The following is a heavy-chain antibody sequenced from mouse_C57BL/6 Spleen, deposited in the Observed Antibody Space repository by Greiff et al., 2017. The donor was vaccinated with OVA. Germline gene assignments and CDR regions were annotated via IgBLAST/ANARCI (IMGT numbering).Heavy chain of an antibody. D-gene: IGHD2-2*01. Sequence: VQLQQSGPELVKPGASVKISCKASGYTFTDYYMNWVKQSHGKSLEWIGEINPNNGGTSYNQKFKGKATLTVDKSSSTAYMELRSLTSEDSAVYYCARGGYDWFAYWGQGTLVTVSA. V-gene: IGHV1-26*01. J-gene: IGHJ3*01. CDR3: ARGGYDWFAY. CDR1: GYTFTDYY. CDR2: INPNNGGT.